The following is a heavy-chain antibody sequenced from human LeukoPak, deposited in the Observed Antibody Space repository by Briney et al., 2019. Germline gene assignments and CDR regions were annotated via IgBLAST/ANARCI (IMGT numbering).Heavy chain of an antibody. CDR1: GGSISSYY. J-gene: IGHJ3*02. Sequence: PSETLSPTCTVSGGSISSYYWSWIRQPPGKGLEWIGYIYYSGSTNYNPSLKSRVTISVDTSKNQFSLKLSSVTAADTAVYYCARDRVGATRAFDIWGQGTMVTVSS. CDR2: IYYSGST. D-gene: IGHD1-26*01. CDR3: ARDRVGATRAFDI. V-gene: IGHV4-59*01.